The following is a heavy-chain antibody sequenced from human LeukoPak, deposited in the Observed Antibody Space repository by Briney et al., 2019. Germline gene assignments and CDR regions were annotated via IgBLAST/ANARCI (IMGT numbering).Heavy chain of an antibody. Sequence: GGSLRLSCAASGFTFSNYWMHWVRQAPGKGLVWVSRINSDGSSTRYADSVKGRFTISRDNAKNTLYLQVNSLRAEDTAVYFCARVSGDYWAIDYWGQGTLVTVSS. CDR3: ARVSGDYWAIDY. CDR2: INSDGSST. CDR1: GFTFSNYW. V-gene: IGHV3-74*01. J-gene: IGHJ4*02. D-gene: IGHD4-17*01.